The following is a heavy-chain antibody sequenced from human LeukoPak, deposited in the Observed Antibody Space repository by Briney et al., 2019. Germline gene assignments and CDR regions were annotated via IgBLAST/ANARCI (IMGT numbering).Heavy chain of an antibody. CDR1: GYTLTELS. J-gene: IGHJ6*02. CDR2: FDPEDGET. CDR3: ATLYYYGSGRRGYYYYGMDV. D-gene: IGHD3-10*01. V-gene: IGHV1-24*01. Sequence: ASVKVSCKVSGYTLTELSMHWVRQAPGKGLEWMGGFDPEDGETIYAQKFQGRVTMTEDTSTDTAYMELSSLRSEDTAVYYCATLYYYGSGRRGYYYYGMDVWGQGTTVTVSS.